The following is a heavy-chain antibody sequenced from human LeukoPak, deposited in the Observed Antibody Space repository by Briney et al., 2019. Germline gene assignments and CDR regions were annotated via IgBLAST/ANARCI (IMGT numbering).Heavy chain of an antibody. V-gene: IGHV3-9*01. CDR1: GFTFDDYA. J-gene: IGHJ4*02. D-gene: IGHD3-22*01. CDR2: ISWNSGSI. CDR3: AKVDSSGYSLDY. Sequence: GGSLRLSCAASGFTFDDYAMHWVRQAPGKGLEWVSGISWNSGSIGYADSVKGRFTISRDNAKNSLYLQMNSLRADDTALYYCAKVDSSGYSLDYWGQGTMVTVSS.